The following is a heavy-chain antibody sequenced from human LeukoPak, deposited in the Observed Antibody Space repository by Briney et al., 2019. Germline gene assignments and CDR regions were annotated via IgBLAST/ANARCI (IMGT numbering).Heavy chain of an antibody. CDR3: ARGYYGSGRYFDY. V-gene: IGHV3-74*01. J-gene: IGHJ4*02. Sequence: PGGSLRLSCAACGFTFSNAWMSWVRQAPGKGLVWVSRINSDGSSTSYADSVKGRFTISRDNAKNTLYLQMNSLRAEDTAVYYCARGYYGSGRYFDYWGQGTLVTVSS. D-gene: IGHD3-10*01. CDR1: GFTFSNAW. CDR2: INSDGSST.